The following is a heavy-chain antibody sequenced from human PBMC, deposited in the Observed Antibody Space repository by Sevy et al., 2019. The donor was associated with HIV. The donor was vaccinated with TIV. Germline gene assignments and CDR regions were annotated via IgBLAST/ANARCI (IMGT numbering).Heavy chain of an antibody. D-gene: IGHD3-22*01. Sequence: ASVKVSCKASGYTFTSYGISWVRQAPGQGLEWMGWISAYNGNTNYAQKLQGRVTMTTDTSTSTAYMELRSLRSDGTAVYYCARDYYYDSSGYEYFDYWGQGTLVTVSS. CDR1: GYTFTSYG. CDR3: ARDYYYDSSGYEYFDY. V-gene: IGHV1-18*04. J-gene: IGHJ4*02. CDR2: ISAYNGNT.